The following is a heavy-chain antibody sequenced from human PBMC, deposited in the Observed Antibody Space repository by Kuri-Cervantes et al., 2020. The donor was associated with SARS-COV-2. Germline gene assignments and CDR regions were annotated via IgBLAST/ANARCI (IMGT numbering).Heavy chain of an antibody. Sequence: GVLKISCAASGFTFSSYSMNWVRQAPGKGLEWVSSISSSSSYIYYADSVKGRFTISRDNAKNSLYLQMNSLRAEDTAVYYCARDPTAGRLRYFDWFSSGPSNYYGMDVWGQGTTVTVSS. CDR2: ISSSSSYI. V-gene: IGHV3-21*01. D-gene: IGHD3-9*01. J-gene: IGHJ6*02. CDR1: GFTFSSYS. CDR3: ARDPTAGRLRYFDWFSSGPSNYYGMDV.